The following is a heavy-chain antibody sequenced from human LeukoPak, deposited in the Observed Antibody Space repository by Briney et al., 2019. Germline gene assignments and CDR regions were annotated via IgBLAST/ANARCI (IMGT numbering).Heavy chain of an antibody. CDR1: GYTFTSYG. V-gene: IGHV1-18*01. CDR2: TSAYNGNT. CDR3: ARDRYCSSTSCNWFDP. J-gene: IGHJ5*02. Sequence: ASVKVSCKASGYTFTSYGISWVRQAPGQGLEWMGWTSAYNGNTNYAQKLQGRVTTTTDTSTSTAYMELRSLRSDDTAVYYCARDRYCSSTSCNWFDPWGQGTLVTVSS. D-gene: IGHD2-2*01.